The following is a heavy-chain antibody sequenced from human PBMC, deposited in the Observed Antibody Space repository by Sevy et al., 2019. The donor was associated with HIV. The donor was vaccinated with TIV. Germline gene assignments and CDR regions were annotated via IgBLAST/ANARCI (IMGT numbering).Heavy chain of an antibody. CDR2: IYPGASDT. CDR3: ARHPSYGDGPRDYFDY. D-gene: IGHD4-17*01. Sequence: GESLKISCKGSGYSFTSYWIGWVRQMPGKGLEWMGIIYPGASDTRYSQSFQGQVTISADKSISTAYLQWSSLKASDTAMYYCARHPSYGDGPRDYFDYWGQGTLVTVSS. J-gene: IGHJ4*02. CDR1: GYSFTSYW. V-gene: IGHV5-51*01.